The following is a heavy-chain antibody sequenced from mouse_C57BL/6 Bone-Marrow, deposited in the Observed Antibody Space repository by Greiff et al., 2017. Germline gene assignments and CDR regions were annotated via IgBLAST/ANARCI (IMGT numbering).Heavy chain of an antibody. CDR3: ARRELDYFDV. CDR2: IDPNRGGT. V-gene: IGHV1-72*01. CDR1: GYTFTSYW. J-gene: IGHJ1*03. Sequence: QVQLKQPGAELVKPGASVKLSCKASGYTFTSYWMHWVQQRPGRGLEWIGRIDPNRGGTKYNEKFKSKATLTVDKPSSTAYMQLSSLTSEDSAVYYCARRELDYFDVWGTGTTVTVSS.